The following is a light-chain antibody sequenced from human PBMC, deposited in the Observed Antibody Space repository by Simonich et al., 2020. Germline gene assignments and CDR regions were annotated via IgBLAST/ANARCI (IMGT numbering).Light chain of an antibody. CDR2: WAY. J-gene: IGKJ1*01. CDR1: QSVLFSSNNKNY. Sequence: DIVMTQSPDSLAVSLGESATINCKSSQSVLFSSNNKNYLAWYQQKPEQPPKLLIYWAYTRESGVPDRFSGSGSGTDFTLTISSMQSEDFAVYYCQQYNNWPRTFGQGTKVEIK. V-gene: IGKV4-1*01. CDR3: QQYNNWPRT.